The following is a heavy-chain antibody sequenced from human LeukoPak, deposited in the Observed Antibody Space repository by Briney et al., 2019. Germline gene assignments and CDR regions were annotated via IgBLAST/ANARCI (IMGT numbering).Heavy chain of an antibody. V-gene: IGHV1-8*01. Sequence: GASVKVSCKASGYTFASYDINWVRQATGQGLEWMGWMNPNSGNTGYAQKFQGRVTMTRNTSMSTAYIELSSLRSEDTAVYYCARAWVIARLGDAFDIWGQGTVVTVSS. CDR1: GYTFASYD. CDR2: MNPNSGNT. CDR3: ARAWVIARLGDAFDI. D-gene: IGHD7-27*01. J-gene: IGHJ3*02.